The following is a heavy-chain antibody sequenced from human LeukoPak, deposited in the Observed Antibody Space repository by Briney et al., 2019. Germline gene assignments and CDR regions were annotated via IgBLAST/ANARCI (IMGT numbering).Heavy chain of an antibody. D-gene: IGHD3-22*01. CDR1: GFTFSSYG. CDR2: IYSGGST. J-gene: IGHJ4*02. CDR3: ARKTDSSGSGDY. Sequence: GGSLRLSCAASGFTFSSYGMHWVRQAPGKGLECVSVIYSGGSTYYADSVKGRFTISRDNSKNTLYLQMNSLRAEDTAVYYCARKTDSSGSGDYWGQGTLVTVSS. V-gene: IGHV3-NL1*01.